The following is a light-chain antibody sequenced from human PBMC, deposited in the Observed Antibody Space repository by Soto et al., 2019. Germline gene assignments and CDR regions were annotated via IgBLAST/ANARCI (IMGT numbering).Light chain of an antibody. V-gene: IGKV1-5*03. CDR2: KTS. Sequence: DIQVTQSPSTLSAFVGDRVILTCRASQNVNIWLAWYQQRPREAPKLLIYKTSSLESGVPSRFSGSGSGTEFTLTISSLETDDFAVYYCQQRSNWPPITFGQGTRLEIK. CDR3: QQRSNWPPIT. J-gene: IGKJ5*01. CDR1: QNVNIW.